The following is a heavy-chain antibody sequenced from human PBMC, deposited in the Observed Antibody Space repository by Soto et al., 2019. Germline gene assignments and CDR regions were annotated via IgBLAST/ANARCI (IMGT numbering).Heavy chain of an antibody. CDR1: GFAFSSYT. J-gene: IGHJ3*01. V-gene: IGHV3-53*01. CDR3: ASWHEREHAYDV. D-gene: IGHD1-1*01. CDR2: LYDVDGT. Sequence: GGSLRLSCSASGFAFSSYTMKWVRQAPGKGLEWISALYDVDGTFYADSVKGRFTTSSDSSKTTVYLQMNGLRPDDTAVYYCASWHEREHAYDVWGRGTTVTVSS.